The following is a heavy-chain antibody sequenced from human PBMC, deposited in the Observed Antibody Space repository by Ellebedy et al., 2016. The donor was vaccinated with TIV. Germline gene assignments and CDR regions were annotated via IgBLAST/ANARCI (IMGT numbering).Heavy chain of an antibody. D-gene: IGHD6-19*01. J-gene: IGHJ5*02. V-gene: IGHV6-1*01. CDR2: TYYRSKWNN. Sequence: SETLSLTCVISGDSVSTDIGWNWIRQSPSRGLEWLGRTYYRSKWNNDYAVSLKSRITINPDTSKNQFSLQLNSVTPEDTAVYYCALSPRAGNNWFDPWGQGTLVTVSS. CDR1: GDSVSTDIG. CDR3: ALSPRAGNNWFDP.